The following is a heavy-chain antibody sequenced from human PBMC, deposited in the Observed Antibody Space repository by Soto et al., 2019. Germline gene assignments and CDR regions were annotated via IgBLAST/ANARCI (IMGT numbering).Heavy chain of an antibody. CDR1: GDSVSSDSVT. CDR3: VRQIGNSWLDY. V-gene: IGHV6-1*01. CDR2: TYYRSKWYS. J-gene: IGHJ5*01. Sequence: PSQTLSLTCAISGDSVSSDSVTWNWIRQSPSRGLEWLGRTYYRSKWYSDYALSVKSRVTINADMSKNQVSLQLNSVTPEDSAVYYCVRQIGNSWLDYWGQGTLVTVSS.